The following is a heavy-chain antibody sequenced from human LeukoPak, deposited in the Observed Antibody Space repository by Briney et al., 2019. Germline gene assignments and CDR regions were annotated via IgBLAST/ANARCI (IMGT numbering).Heavy chain of an antibody. J-gene: IGHJ4*02. CDR1: GFTFSSYG. CDR2: IWYDGSNK. Sequence: GGSLRLSCAASGFTFSSYGMHWVRQAPGKGLEWVAVIWYDGSNKYYADSVKGRFTISRDNSKNTLYLQMNSLRAEDTAVYYCARDRAYDYSNFFDYWAREPWSPSPQ. V-gene: IGHV3-33*01. CDR3: ARDRAYDYSNFFDY. D-gene: IGHD4-11*01.